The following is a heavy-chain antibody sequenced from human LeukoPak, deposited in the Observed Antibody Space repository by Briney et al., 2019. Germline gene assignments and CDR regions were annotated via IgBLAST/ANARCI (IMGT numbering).Heavy chain of an antibody. Sequence: GSLRLSCVVSGFTVSRNYMSWVRQAPGKGLEWVSVIYSGGSTYYADSVKGRITISRDNSKNTLYLQMNSLRAEDTAVYYCARDPAGAFDIWGQGTMVTVSS. CDR3: ARDPAGAFDI. CDR2: IYSGGST. V-gene: IGHV3-66*01. CDR1: GFTVSRNY. J-gene: IGHJ3*02.